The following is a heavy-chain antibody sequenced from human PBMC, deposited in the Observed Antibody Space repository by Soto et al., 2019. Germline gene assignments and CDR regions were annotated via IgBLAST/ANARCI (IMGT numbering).Heavy chain of an antibody. CDR2: ISYDGSNK. CDR3: ARVGNRFGELSRFDY. J-gene: IGHJ4*02. Sequence: GGSLRLSCAASGFTFSSYAMHWVRQAPGKGLEWVAVISYDGSNKYYADSVKGRFTISRDNSKNTLYLQMNSLRAEDTAVYYCARVGNRFGELSRFDYWGQGNLVTVSS. D-gene: IGHD3-10*01. CDR1: GFTFSSYA. V-gene: IGHV3-30-3*01.